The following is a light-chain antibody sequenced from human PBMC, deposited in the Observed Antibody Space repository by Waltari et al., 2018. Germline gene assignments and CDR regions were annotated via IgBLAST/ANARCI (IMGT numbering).Light chain of an antibody. V-gene: IGLV1-47*01. CDR3: AAWDDSLKNWV. J-gene: IGLJ3*02. CDR1: SSNIESSY. Sequence: QSVLTQPPSASGTPGQRVTISCSGSSSNIESSYVFWYQQLPGTGPKLLIYKNYQRPSGVHDRISGSKSGTSAYLAISGLRSEDEADYYCAAWDDSLKNWVFGGGTKLTVL. CDR2: KNY.